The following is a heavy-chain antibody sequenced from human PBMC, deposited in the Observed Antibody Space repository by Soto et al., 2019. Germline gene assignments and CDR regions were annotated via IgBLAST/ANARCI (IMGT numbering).Heavy chain of an antibody. CDR1: GFTFSRYS. J-gene: IGHJ6*02. V-gene: IGHV3-21*01. CDR3: ARERIAAGGTLPRYYYYYGMDV. D-gene: IGHD6-13*01. Sequence: EVPLVESGGGLVKPGGSLRLSCAASGFTFSRYSMNWVRQAPGKGLEWVSSISSSSSYIYYADSVKGRFTIYRDNAQNSLYPQMNSRRAGEAAVYYCARERIAAGGTLPRYYYYYGMDVWGQGTTVTVSS. CDR2: ISSSSSYI.